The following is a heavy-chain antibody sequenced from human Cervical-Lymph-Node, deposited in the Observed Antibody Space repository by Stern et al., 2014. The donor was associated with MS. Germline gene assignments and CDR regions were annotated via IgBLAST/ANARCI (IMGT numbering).Heavy chain of an antibody. CDR1: GFSLSTSGLG. V-gene: IGHV2-5*02. Sequence: QVTLRESGPALVKPTKTLTLTCTFSGFSLSTSGLGGGWIRQPPGEALEWLAYIYWDDQKRYSPSLKSRLTITKDTSKNQVVLTLTNVDPVDTATYYCAHRTAGPFDYWGQGTLVTVSS. CDR3: AHRTAGPFDY. J-gene: IGHJ4*02. CDR2: IYWDDQK.